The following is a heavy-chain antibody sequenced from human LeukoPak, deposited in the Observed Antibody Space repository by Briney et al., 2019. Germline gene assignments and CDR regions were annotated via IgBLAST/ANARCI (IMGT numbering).Heavy chain of an antibody. J-gene: IGHJ4*02. Sequence: SETLSLTCTVSGDSITSSSYYWEWIRQPPGKGLEWIGSAFYSGSTYYNPSLKSRVTISVDTSKNQFSLKLSSVTAADTAVYYCARVSYYDILTGQQYYFDYWGQGTLVTVSS. V-gene: IGHV4-39*07. CDR3: ARVSYYDILTGQQYYFDY. D-gene: IGHD3-9*01. CDR2: AFYSGST. CDR1: GDSITSSSYY.